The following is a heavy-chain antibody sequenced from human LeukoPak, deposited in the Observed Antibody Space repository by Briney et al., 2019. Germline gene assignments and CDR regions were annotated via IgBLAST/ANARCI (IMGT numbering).Heavy chain of an antibody. CDR3: ARRGDYDFWSGPLATDAFDI. Sequence: SETLSLTCTVSGGSISSSSYYWSWIRQPAGKGLEWVGRMYISGTTDYNPSLKSRVTMSVDTSKNQFSLKLSSVTAADTAVYYCARRGDYDFWSGPLATDAFDIWGQGTMVTVSS. V-gene: IGHV4-61*02. CDR2: MYISGTT. D-gene: IGHD3-3*01. J-gene: IGHJ3*02. CDR1: GGSISSSSYY.